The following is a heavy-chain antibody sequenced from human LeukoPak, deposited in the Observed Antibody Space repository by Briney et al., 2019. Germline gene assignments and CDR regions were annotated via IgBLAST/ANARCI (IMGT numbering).Heavy chain of an antibody. CDR2: INHSGNT. CDR1: AGSFSGYY. Sequence: PSETLSLTCAVYAGSFSGYYWSWIRQPPGKGLEWIGEINHSGNTNYNPSLKSRVTISVDTSKNQFSLKLSSATVADTAVYYCARLGYCSGGTSYSVPFDYWGQGTLATVSS. J-gene: IGHJ4*02. V-gene: IGHV4-34*01. CDR3: ARLGYCSGGTSYSVPFDY. D-gene: IGHD2-15*01.